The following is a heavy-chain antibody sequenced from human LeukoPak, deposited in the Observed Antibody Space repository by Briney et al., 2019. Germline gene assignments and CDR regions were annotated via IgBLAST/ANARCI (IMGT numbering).Heavy chain of an antibody. CDR2: IRYDGSNK. CDR1: GFTFSSYG. CDR3: AKVATVYYYDSSGYYPDY. J-gene: IGHJ4*02. Sequence: QPGGSLRLSCAASGFTFSSYGMHWVRQAPGKGLEWVAFIRYDGSNKYHTDSVKGRFTISRDNSKNTLYLQMNSLRAEDTAVYYCAKVATVYYYDSSGYYPDYWGQGTLVTVSS. D-gene: IGHD3-22*01. V-gene: IGHV3-30*02.